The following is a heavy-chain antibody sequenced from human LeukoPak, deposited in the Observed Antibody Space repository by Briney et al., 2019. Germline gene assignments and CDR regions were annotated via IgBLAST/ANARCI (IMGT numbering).Heavy chain of an antibody. V-gene: IGHV3-7*01. CDR2: IKQDGSEK. CDR1: GFTFSSYS. J-gene: IGHJ6*02. CDR3: ARDGYNSLNYGMDV. D-gene: IGHD5-12*01. Sequence: GGSLRLSCAASGFTFSSYSMNWVRQAPGKGLEWVANIKQDGSEKYYVDSVKGRFTISRDNAKNSLYLQMNSLRAEDTAVYYCARDGYNSLNYGMDVWGQGTTVTVSS.